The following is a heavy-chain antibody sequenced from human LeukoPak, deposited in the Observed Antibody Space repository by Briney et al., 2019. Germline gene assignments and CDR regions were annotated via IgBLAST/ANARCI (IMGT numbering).Heavy chain of an antibody. CDR2: INSDGSST. CDR1: GFTFSRHW. Sequence: GGSLRLSCAASGFTFSRHWMHWVRQAPGKGLVWLSRINSDGSSTSYADSVKGRFTISRDNSKNTLYLQMNSLRTEDTAVYFCAKEIYYDSSAFFDYWGQGTLVTVSS. D-gene: IGHD3-22*01. V-gene: IGHV3-74*01. CDR3: AKEIYYDSSAFFDY. J-gene: IGHJ4*02.